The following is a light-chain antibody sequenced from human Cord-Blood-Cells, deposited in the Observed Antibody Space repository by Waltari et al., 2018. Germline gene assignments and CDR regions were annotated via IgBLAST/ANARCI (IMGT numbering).Light chain of an antibody. CDR2: AAS. CDR3: QQSYSTPYT. J-gene: IGKJ2*01. Sequence: DIQMTQSPSSLSASVGDRVTITCRASQSISNYLNWYQQKPGKAPKLLIYAASSLQSEVPSRCSGSGSGTDFTLTISSLQPEDFATYYCQQSYSTPYTVGQGTKLEIK. CDR1: QSISNY. V-gene: IGKV1-39*01.